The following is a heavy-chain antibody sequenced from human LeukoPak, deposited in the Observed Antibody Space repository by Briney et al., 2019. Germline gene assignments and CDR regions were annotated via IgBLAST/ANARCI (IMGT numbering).Heavy chain of an antibody. CDR1: GGSISSSSYY. D-gene: IGHD6-13*01. V-gene: IGHV4-39*07. CDR2: IYYSGST. J-gene: IGHJ5*02. Sequence: PSETLSLTCTVSGGSISSSSYYWGWIRQPPGKGLEWIGSIYYSGSTYYNPSLKSRVTISVDTSKNQFSLKLSSVTAADTAVYYCARDEGSSSFAGYWFDPWGQGTLVTVSS. CDR3: ARDEGSSSFAGYWFDP.